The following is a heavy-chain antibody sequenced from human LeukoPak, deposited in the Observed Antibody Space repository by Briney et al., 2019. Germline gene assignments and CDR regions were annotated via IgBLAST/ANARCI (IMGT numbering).Heavy chain of an antibody. Sequence: PSETLSLTCAVSGGTSRGYYWSWIRQPPGKGLAWIGEIDHTGSTNYNPSLESRVTLSVDTSKNQVSLNLNSLTAADTAVYARGLRFHVGSGNWFDLWGQGTLVTVSS. CDR3: GLRFHVGSGNWFDL. CDR2: IDHTGST. CDR1: GGTSRGYY. J-gene: IGHJ5*02. V-gene: IGHV4-34*08. D-gene: IGHD3-10*01.